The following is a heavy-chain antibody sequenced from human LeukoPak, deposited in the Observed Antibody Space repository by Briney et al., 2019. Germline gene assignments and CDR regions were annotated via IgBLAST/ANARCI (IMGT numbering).Heavy chain of an antibody. J-gene: IGHJ4*02. CDR1: GFTFSSYG. CDR3: AKPRGSNYYGSGSYYLFDY. D-gene: IGHD3-10*01. V-gene: IGHV3-30*02. CDR2: IRYDGSNK. Sequence: EGSLRLSCAASGFTFSSYGTHWVRQAPGKGLEWLAFIRYDGSNKYYADSVKGRFTISRDNSKNTLYLQMNSLRAEDTAVYYCAKPRGSNYYGSGSYYLFDYWGQGTLVTVSS.